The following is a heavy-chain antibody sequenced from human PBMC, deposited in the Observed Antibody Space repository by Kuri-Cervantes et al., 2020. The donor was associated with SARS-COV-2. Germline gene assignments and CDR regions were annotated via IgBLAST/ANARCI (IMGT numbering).Heavy chain of an antibody. J-gene: IGHJ1*01. CDR3: ATDKPSYGGNGYLQL. D-gene: IGHD4-23*01. V-gene: IGHV4-31*11. CDR2: IYYNGVT. CDR1: SGSIRSGAYY. Sequence: SETLSLTCAVASGSIRSGAYYCHWIRHRPGKGLEWIGNIYYNGVTYYNPSLKSRVTISVDTPKNQFSLKLSSMTAADTAVYYCATDKPSYGGNGYLQLWGQGTLVTVSS.